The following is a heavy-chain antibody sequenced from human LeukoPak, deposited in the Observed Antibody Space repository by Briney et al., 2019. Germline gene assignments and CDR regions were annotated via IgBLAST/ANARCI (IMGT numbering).Heavy chain of an antibody. V-gene: IGHV3-74*01. Sequence: GGSLRLSCAASGNYWMHWVRQAPGEGLVWVSHINSDGSWTSYADSVKGRFTISKDNAKNTVCLQMNSLRAEDTAVYYCVSFYETYWGRGTLVTVSS. J-gene: IGHJ4*02. CDR2: INSDGSWT. CDR3: VSFYETY. D-gene: IGHD2/OR15-2a*01. CDR1: GNYW.